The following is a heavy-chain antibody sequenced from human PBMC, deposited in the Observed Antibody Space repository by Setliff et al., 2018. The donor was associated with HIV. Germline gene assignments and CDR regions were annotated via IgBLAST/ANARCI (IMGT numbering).Heavy chain of an antibody. CDR1: GFTFSSYS. CDR2: INSGSSTI. Sequence: LRLSCAASGFTFSSYSMNWVRQAPGKGLERVAYINSGSSTIYYADSVKGRFTISRDNSKKTVDLQMNSLRADDTAVYYCVKDVVKFWSGSGALDFWGPGTLVTVSS. D-gene: IGHD3-3*01. CDR3: VKDVVKFWSGSGALDF. V-gene: IGHV3-48*01. J-gene: IGHJ4*02.